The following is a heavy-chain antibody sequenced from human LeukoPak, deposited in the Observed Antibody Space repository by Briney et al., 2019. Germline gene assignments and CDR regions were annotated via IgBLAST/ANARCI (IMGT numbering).Heavy chain of an antibody. D-gene: IGHD3-16*02. CDR3: ARTIRLGEFSLLDY. CDR2: AHYSGST. CDR1: GGSVSSYY. Sequence: SETLSLTCTVSGGSVSSYYWTWIRQPPGKGLEWIGYAHYSGSTNYSPSLKSRLTISVDTSKNQFSLQLSSVTAADTAVNYCARTIRLGEFSLLDYLGQGTLVTVSS. J-gene: IGHJ4*02. V-gene: IGHV4-59*02.